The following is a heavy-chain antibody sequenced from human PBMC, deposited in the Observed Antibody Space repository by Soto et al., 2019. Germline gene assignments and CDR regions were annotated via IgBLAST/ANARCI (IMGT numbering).Heavy chain of an antibody. CDR3: ARVGGSSWH. V-gene: IGHV3-74*01. CDR2: INGDGGTT. D-gene: IGHD6-6*01. Sequence: EVQLVESGGGLVQPGGSLRLSCAASGFTFSSYWMHWVRQAPGKGLVWVSRINGDGGTTNYADSVKGLFIISRDNAKNTLSLQMNSLRVEDAAVYYCARVGGSSWHWGQGTLVTGSS. J-gene: IGHJ4*02. CDR1: GFTFSSYW.